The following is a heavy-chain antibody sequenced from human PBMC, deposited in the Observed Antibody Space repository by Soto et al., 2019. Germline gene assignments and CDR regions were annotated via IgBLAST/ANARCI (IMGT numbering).Heavy chain of an antibody. V-gene: IGHV3-30*18. D-gene: IGHD3-3*01. Sequence: PGGSLRLSCAASGLTFSSYGMHWVRQAPGKGLGWVAVISYDGSNKYYADSVKGRFTISRDNSKNTLYLQMNSLRAEDTAVYYCAKDLGLRWSGYYTGDELDYWGQGTLVTVSS. CDR2: ISYDGSNK. CDR1: GLTFSSYG. J-gene: IGHJ4*02. CDR3: AKDLGLRWSGYYTGDELDY.